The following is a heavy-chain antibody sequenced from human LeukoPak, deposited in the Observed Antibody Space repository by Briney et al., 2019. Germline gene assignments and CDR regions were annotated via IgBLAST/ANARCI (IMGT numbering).Heavy chain of an antibody. Sequence: SETLSLTCTISGGSISSSSYYWGWIRQPPGKGLEWIGSIYYSGSTYYNPSLKSRVTISVDTSKNQFSLKLSSVTAADTAVYYCARSDGWYFDLWGRGTLVTVSP. CDR2: IYYSGST. CDR3: ARSDGWYFDL. V-gene: IGHV4-39*01. CDR1: GGSISSSSYY. J-gene: IGHJ2*01.